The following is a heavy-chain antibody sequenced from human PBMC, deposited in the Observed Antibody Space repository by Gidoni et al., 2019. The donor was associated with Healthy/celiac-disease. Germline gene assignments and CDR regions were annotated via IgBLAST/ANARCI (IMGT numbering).Heavy chain of an antibody. D-gene: IGHD2-15*01. J-gene: IGHJ6*02. CDR3: ARGRKGGTGYCSGGSCHDYYYYYGMDV. V-gene: IGHV4-34*01. CDR2: INHGGST. Sequence: QVQLQQWGAGLLKPSETLSLTCAVSGGSFSGYHWSWIRPPPGKGLEWIGEINHGGSTNYNPSLKSRVTISVDTSKNQFSLKLSSVTAADTAVFYCARGRKGGTGYCSGGSCHDYYYYYGMDVWGQGTTVTVSS. CDR1: GGSFSGYH.